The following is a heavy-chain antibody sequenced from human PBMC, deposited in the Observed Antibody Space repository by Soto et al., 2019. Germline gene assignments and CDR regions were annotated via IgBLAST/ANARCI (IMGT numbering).Heavy chain of an antibody. D-gene: IGHD6-13*01. CDR3: AQQQLSFQDHTYYYYGMDV. CDR1: GGTFSSYA. Sequence: SVKVSCKASGGTFSSYAISWVRQAPGQGLEWMGGVIPIFGTANYAQKFQGRVTITADESTSTAYMELSSLRSEDTAVYYCAQQQLSFQDHTYYYYGMDVWGQGTTVTVSS. V-gene: IGHV1-69*13. CDR2: VIPIFGTA. J-gene: IGHJ6*02.